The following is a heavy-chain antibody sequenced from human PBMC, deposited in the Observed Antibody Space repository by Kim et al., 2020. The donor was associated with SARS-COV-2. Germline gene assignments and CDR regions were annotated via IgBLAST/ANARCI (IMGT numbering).Heavy chain of an antibody. V-gene: IGHV5-51*01. CDR3: ARHRRDGYNYEDDY. D-gene: IGHD5-12*01. Sequence: PSFQGQVTISADKSISTAYLQWSSLKASDTAMYYCARHRRDGYNYEDDYWGQGTLVTVSS. J-gene: IGHJ4*02.